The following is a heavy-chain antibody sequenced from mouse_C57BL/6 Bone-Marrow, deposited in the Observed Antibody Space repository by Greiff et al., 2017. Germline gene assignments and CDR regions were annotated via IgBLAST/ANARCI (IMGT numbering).Heavy chain of an antibody. CDR2: ISNLAYSI. D-gene: IGHD2-4*01. CDR1: GFTFSDYG. Sequence: EVNVVESGGGLVQPGGSLKLSCAASGFTFSDYGMAWVRQAPRKGPEWVAFISNLAYSIYYADTVTGRFTISRENAKNTLYLVMSSLRSEDTAMYYCARDDYEGYWYFDVWGTGTTVTVSS. CDR3: ARDDYEGYWYFDV. V-gene: IGHV5-15*01. J-gene: IGHJ1*03.